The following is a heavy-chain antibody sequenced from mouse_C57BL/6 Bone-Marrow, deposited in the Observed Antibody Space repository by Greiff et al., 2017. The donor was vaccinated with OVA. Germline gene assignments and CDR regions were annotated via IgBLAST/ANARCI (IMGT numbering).Heavy chain of an antibody. J-gene: IGHJ4*01. D-gene: IGHD1-1*01. CDR3: EREVLLRYCYAMDY. V-gene: IGHV1-74*01. CDR2: IHPSDSDT. Sequence: VQLQQSGAELVKPGASVKVSCKASGYPFTSYWMHWVKQRPGQGLEWIGRIHPSDSDTNYNQKFKGKATLTVDKSSSTSYMQLSSRTSEDSAVYDCEREVLLRYCYAMDYWGQGTSVTVSS. CDR1: GYPFTSYW.